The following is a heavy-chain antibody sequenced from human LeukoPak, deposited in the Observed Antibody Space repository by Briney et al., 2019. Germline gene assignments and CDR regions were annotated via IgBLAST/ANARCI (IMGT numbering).Heavy chain of an antibody. CDR1: GFTFSSYS. V-gene: IGHV3-21*01. CDR3: ARDDYLGCSSTSCYDY. J-gene: IGHJ4*02. D-gene: IGHD2-2*01. Sequence: PGGSLRLSCAASGFTFSSYSMNWVRQAPGKGLEWVSSISSSSSYIYYADSVKGRFTISRDNAKNSLYLQMNSLRAEDTAVYYCARDDYLGCSSTSCYDYWGQGTLVTLSS. CDR2: ISSSSSYI.